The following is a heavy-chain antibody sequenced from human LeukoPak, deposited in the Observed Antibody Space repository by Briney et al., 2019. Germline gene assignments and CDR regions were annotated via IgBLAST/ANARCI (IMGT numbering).Heavy chain of an antibody. V-gene: IGHV1-46*03. CDR3: AQTGCSSTSCYNPNRFDP. CDR1: GYTFTSYY. D-gene: IGHD2-2*02. Sequence: ASVKVSCKASGYTFTSYYMHWVRQAPGQGLEWMGIINPSGGSTSDAQKFQGRVTMTRDTSTSTVYMELSSLRSEDTAVYYCAQTGCSSTSCYNPNRFDPWGQGTLVTVSS. CDR2: INPSGGST. J-gene: IGHJ5*02.